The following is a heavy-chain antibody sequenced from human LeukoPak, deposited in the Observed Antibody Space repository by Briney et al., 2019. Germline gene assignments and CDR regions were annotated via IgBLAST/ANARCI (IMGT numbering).Heavy chain of an antibody. Sequence: SETLSLTCTVSGGSISGYKWTWIRQSPGTGPEWIGYIYDTGNTNYNPSLKSRVTISIDTSKNQFSLKLTSVTAEDTAVYYCAREGSSSWYIGIDYWGQGTLVTVSS. CDR1: GGSISGYK. V-gene: IGHV4-59*01. J-gene: IGHJ4*02. CDR3: AREGSSSWYIGIDY. D-gene: IGHD6-13*01. CDR2: IYDTGNT.